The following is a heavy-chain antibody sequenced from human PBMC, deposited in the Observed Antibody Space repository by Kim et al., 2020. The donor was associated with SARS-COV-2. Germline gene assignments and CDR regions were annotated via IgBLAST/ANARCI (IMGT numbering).Heavy chain of an antibody. D-gene: IGHD6-19*01. Sequence: GGSLRLSCAASGFTFSRYAMSWVRQAPGKGLEWVSVISGSGGRTYYADSVKGRFTISRDKAKNTLYVQMNSLRAEDKAIYYCAKVMEGYRSCWYRGDYGIEVWGQGTTVTVSS. J-gene: IGHJ6*02. V-gene: IGHV3-23*01. CDR3: AKVMEGYRSCWYRGDYGIEV. CDR1: GFTFSRYA. CDR2: ISGSGGRT.